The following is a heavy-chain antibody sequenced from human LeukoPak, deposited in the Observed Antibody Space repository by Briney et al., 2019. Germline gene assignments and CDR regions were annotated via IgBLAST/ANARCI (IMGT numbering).Heavy chain of an antibody. CDR3: ASAPTGSNYYDSSGYYYGGLANAFDI. J-gene: IGHJ3*02. D-gene: IGHD3-22*01. V-gene: IGHV4-39*01. CDR1: GGSISSSSYY. Sequence: SETLSLTCTVPGGSISSSSYYWGWIRQPPGNGLEWIGSIYYSGSTYYNASLKSRVTISVDTSKNQFSLSLTSVTAADTAVYYCASAPTGSNYYDSSGYYYGGLANAFDIWGQGTMVTVSS. CDR2: IYYSGST.